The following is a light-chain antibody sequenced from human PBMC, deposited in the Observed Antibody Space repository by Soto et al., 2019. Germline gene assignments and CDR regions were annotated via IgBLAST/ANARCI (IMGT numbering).Light chain of an antibody. J-gene: IGKJ1*01. CDR1: QGIIDY. V-gene: IGKV1-27*01. CDR3: QKYGAGPQT. Sequence: DIQMTQSPSSLSASVGDTVTITCRASQGIIDYLAWYQQRPGKAPKLLIYAASTRQTGVPSRFSGSGAGTDFTLTISSLQPEDVGSYYCQKYGAGPQTFGQGARVEIK. CDR2: AAS.